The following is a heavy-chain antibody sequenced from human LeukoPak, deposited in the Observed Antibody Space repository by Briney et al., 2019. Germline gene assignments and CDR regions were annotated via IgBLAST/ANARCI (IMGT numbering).Heavy chain of an antibody. CDR3: AGIMPKVAEAGE. J-gene: IGHJ4*02. Sequence: SETLSLTWTVAGGSISSSSYYWGWLRQPPGSGLDWIGLIYDSGSTYYNPSLKSRVTITVDTAQNQFSLRLSSVTPPETAELCGAGIMPKVAEAGEWVQGTLVTVSS. CDR1: GGSISSSSYY. V-gene: IGHV4-39*01. CDR2: IYDSGST. D-gene: IGHD4-23*01.